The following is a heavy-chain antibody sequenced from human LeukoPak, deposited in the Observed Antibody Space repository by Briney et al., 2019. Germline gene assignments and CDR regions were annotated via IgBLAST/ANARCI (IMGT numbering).Heavy chain of an antibody. D-gene: IGHD1-26*01. V-gene: IGHV3-15*01. CDR2: IKSKTDGGTT. CDR1: GFTFSNAW. CDR3: AKAASSGNYHLYYSDY. Sequence: GGSLRLSCAASGFTFSNAWMSWVRQAPGKGLEWVGRIKSKTDGGTTDYAAPVKGRFTISRDDSKNTLYLEMNSLRGEDTAVYYCAKAASSGNYHLYYSDYWGQGTLVTVSS. J-gene: IGHJ4*02.